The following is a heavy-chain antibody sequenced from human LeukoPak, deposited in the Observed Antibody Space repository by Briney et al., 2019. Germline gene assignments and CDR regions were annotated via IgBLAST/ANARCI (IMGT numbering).Heavy chain of an antibody. V-gene: IGHV4-4*07. Sequence: SDTLSLTCTVSGGSISSYYWIWLRQPAGKGLECIGRIYTSGSTNYNHSLKSRVTMSVDTSKNQCSLKLSSVTADDTAVYYCASYGSGYYIDYWGQGTLVTVSS. CDR3: ASYGSGYYIDY. D-gene: IGHD3-22*01. CDR1: GGSISSYY. CDR2: IYTSGST. J-gene: IGHJ4*02.